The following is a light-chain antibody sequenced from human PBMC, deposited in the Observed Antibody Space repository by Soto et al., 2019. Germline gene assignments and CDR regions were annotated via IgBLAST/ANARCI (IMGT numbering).Light chain of an antibody. Sequence: DIVMTQSPDSLAVSLGERATINCKSSQSVLYSSNNKNYLAWYQQRPGQPPKLLIYWASTRESGVPDRFSVSGSGTAFTLTITSLQAEDVAVYYCQQYESTPPPVGRGTKLEI. V-gene: IGKV4-1*01. J-gene: IGKJ2*01. CDR1: QSVLYSSNNKNY. CDR2: WAS. CDR3: QQYESTPPP.